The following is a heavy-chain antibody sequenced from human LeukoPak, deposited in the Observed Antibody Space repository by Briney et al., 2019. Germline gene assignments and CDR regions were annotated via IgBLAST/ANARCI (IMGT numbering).Heavy chain of an antibody. D-gene: IGHD3-22*01. CDR2: VSYDGSSK. Sequence: PGGSLRLSCAASGFTFSNYALHWVRQAPGKGLEWVAVVSYDGSSKYYADSVKGRFTISRDNSKNTLYLQMNSLRTEDTAVYYCARDRDYYDTSGPDYWGQGTLVTVSS. J-gene: IGHJ4*02. CDR1: GFTFSNYA. V-gene: IGHV3-30-3*01. CDR3: ARDRDYYDTSGPDY.